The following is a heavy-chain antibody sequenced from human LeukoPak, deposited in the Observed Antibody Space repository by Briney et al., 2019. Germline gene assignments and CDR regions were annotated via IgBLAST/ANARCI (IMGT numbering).Heavy chain of an antibody. Sequence: DPSETLSLTCAVYGGSFSGYSWSWIRQPPGKGLEWIGEINHSGSTYYNPSLKSRVTISVDSSKNQFSLTLSSVTAADTAVYYCARGYYFDYWGQGTLVTVSS. CDR2: INHSGST. V-gene: IGHV4-34*01. CDR3: ARGYYFDY. J-gene: IGHJ4*02. CDR1: GGSFSGYS.